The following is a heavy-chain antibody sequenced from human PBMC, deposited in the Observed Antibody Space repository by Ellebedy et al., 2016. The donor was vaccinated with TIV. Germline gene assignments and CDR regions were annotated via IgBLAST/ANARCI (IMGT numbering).Heavy chain of an antibody. Sequence: SETLSLTCTVSGGSIDSRRHSWGWIRQPPGKGLEWIGSIYFIGHTYYNPSLRGRVTISVDMSKNQFSLRLTSVTAADTAVYYCAEGRSGWYYFDYWGQGTLVTVSS. V-gene: IGHV4-39*07. CDR1: GGSIDSRRHS. J-gene: IGHJ4*02. CDR2: IYFIGHT. CDR3: AEGRSGWYYFDY. D-gene: IGHD6-19*01.